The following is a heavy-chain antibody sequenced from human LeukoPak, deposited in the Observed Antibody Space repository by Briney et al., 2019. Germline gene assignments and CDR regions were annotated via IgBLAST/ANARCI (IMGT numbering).Heavy chain of an antibody. J-gene: IGHJ4*02. Sequence: GGSLRLSCAASGFTFSSYAMTWVRQAPGKGLEWVSAILASGGGTNYADSAKGRFTISRDNSKKTLYLQMNSLRAEDTAVYYCAKNYYDSRGYYSWYFDYWGQGTQVTVSS. D-gene: IGHD3-22*01. CDR1: GFTFSSYA. V-gene: IGHV3-23*01. CDR3: AKNYYDSRGYYSWYFDY. CDR2: ILASGGGT.